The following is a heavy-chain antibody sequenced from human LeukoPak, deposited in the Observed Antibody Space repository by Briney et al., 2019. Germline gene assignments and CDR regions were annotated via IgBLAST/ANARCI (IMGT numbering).Heavy chain of an antibody. V-gene: IGHV5-51*01. J-gene: IGHJ4*02. D-gene: IGHD3-10*02. CDR3: ARLSGDVRY. Sequence: GGSLEISWKGAGYSFTSYWIGWGRRMPGKGVEWMGLIYPGDSDTRYSPSFQGQVTISADKSISTAYLQWSSLKASDTAMYYCARLSGDVRYWGQGTLVTVSS. CDR2: IYPGDSDT. CDR1: GYSFTSYW.